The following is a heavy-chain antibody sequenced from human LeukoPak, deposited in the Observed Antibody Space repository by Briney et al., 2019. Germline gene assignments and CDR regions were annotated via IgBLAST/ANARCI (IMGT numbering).Heavy chain of an antibody. CDR2: IYSGGST. CDR1: GFTVSSNY. J-gene: IGHJ5*02. V-gene: IGHV3-53*04. Sequence: GGSLRLSCAVSGFTVSSNYMSWVRQAPGKGLEWVSVIYSGGSTYYADSVKGRFTISRHNSKNTLYLQMNSLRAEDTAVYYCARVNVVVVPAAIRGWFDPWGQGTLVTVSS. CDR3: ARVNVVVVPAAIRGWFDP. D-gene: IGHD2-2*02.